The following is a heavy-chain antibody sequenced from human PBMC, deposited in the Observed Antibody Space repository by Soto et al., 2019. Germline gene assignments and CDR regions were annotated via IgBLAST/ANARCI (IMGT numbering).Heavy chain of an antibody. Sequence: QVQLVESGGGVVQPGRSLRLSCAASGFTFSSYGMHWVRQAPGKGLEWVAVISYDGSNKYYADSVKGRFTISRDNSKNTLYLQMNSLRAEDTAVYYCAKGGITMVRGVNPDEGGDYFDYWGQGTLVTVSS. CDR3: AKGGITMVRGVNPDEGGDYFDY. CDR1: GFTFSSYG. CDR2: ISYDGSNK. D-gene: IGHD3-10*01. J-gene: IGHJ4*02. V-gene: IGHV3-30*18.